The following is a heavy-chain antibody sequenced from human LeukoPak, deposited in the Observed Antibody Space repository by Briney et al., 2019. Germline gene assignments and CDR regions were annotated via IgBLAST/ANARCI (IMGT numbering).Heavy chain of an antibody. J-gene: IGHJ4*02. CDR1: GFTFSTYA. Sequence: GGSLRLSCAASGFTFSTYAMHWGRQAPGKELEWVAVISYDGSNKYHADSVKGRFTISRGNSKNTLYLQMNSLSAEDTAVYYCARDLKYSSGWWGSFDYWGQGTLVTVSS. CDR2: ISYDGSNK. D-gene: IGHD6-19*01. CDR3: ARDLKYSSGWWGSFDY. V-gene: IGHV3-30-3*01.